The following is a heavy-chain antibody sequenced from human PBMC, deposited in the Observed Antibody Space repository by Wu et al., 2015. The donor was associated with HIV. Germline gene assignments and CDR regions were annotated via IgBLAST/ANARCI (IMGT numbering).Heavy chain of an antibody. J-gene: IGHJ5*02. D-gene: IGHD3-9*01. CDR1: GYTFTNYG. CDR3: ARGHSHPYYDILTGYGKNWFDP. Sequence: QVQLVQSGAEVKKPGASVKVSCKASGYTFTNYGITWVRQAPGQGLEWMGWISANIANTKYAQKFQGRVTMTTDTSTTTAYMELRSLRSDDTAVYYCARGHSHPYYDILTGYGKNWFDPGAREPWSPSPQ. CDR2: ISANIANT. V-gene: IGHV1-18*01.